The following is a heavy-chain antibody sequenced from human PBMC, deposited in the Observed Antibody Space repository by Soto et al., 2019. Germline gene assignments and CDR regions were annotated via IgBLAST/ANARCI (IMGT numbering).Heavy chain of an antibody. V-gene: IGHV1-69*06. CDR1: GGAFTNYS. D-gene: IGHD1-1*01. Sequence: QVHLLQSGAEVKKPGSSLKVSCKVSGGAFTNYSLNWVRHSPGQGLEWLGGIIPLHNTSNYSEKFVGRLSVTADISSSTVYMHFSGLTSGDTATYYCASWSAWNPLYYHGMDVWGQGTTVTVAS. CDR3: ASWSAWNPLYYHGMDV. J-gene: IGHJ6*01. CDR2: IIPLHNTS.